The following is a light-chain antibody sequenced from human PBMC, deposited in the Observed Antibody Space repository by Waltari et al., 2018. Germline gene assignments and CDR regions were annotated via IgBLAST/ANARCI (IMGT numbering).Light chain of an antibody. Sequence: SYELTQPPSVSVSPGQTASIPCSGDRLGDKYASWYQQKPGQSPVLVIYQEFKRPSGIPERFSGSNSGNTATLTISGTQAIDEADYYCQAWDRSSMVFGGGTKLTVL. CDR1: RLGDKY. CDR3: QAWDRSSMV. CDR2: QEF. J-gene: IGLJ2*01. V-gene: IGLV3-1*01.